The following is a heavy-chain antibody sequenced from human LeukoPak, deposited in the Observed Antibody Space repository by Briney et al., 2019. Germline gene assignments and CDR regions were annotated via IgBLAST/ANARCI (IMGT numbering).Heavy chain of an antibody. CDR2: IYYSGST. D-gene: IGHD3-22*01. CDR3: ARGYYYDSSGYYLSYFDY. Sequence: PSQTLSLTCTVSGGSISSGDYYWSWIRQPPGKGLEWIGYIYYSGSTYYNPSLKSRVTISVDTSKNQFSLKLSSVTAADTAVYYCARGYYYDSSGYYLSYFDYWGQGTLVTVSS. V-gene: IGHV4-30-4*01. CDR1: GGSISSGDYY. J-gene: IGHJ4*02.